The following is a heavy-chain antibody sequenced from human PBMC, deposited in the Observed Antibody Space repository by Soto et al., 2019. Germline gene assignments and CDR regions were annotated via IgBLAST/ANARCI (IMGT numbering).Heavy chain of an antibody. CDR3: AKDRVRGRFGESSFDV. D-gene: IGHD3-10*01. CDR2: ISWNTYTI. CDR1: GFSFDDYA. J-gene: IGHJ3*01. V-gene: IGHV3-9*01. Sequence: EVQLVESGGGLVQPGRSLRLSCAASGFSFDDYAMHWVRQAPGKGLEWVSGISWNTYTIDYADSVKGRFTISRDNAKNSLYLQMNSLRAEDTALYYCAKDRVRGRFGESSFDVWGQGTMFTVSS.